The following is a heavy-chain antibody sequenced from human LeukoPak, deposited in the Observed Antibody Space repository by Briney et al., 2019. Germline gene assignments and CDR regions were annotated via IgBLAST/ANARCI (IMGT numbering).Heavy chain of an antibody. J-gene: IGHJ4*02. Sequence: PGGSLRLSCAASGFTFSSYEMNWVRQAPGKGLEWVSYISSSGSTIYYADSVKGRFTISRDNARNTLYLQMNSLRAEDTALYYCARTSPTSHFDFWGQGTLVTVSS. D-gene: IGHD3-16*01. V-gene: IGHV3-48*03. CDR1: GFTFSSYE. CDR3: ARTSPTSHFDF. CDR2: ISSSGSTI.